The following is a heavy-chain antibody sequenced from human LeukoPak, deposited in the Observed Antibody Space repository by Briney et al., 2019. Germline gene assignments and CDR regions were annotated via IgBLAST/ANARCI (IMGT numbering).Heavy chain of an antibody. D-gene: IGHD5-12*01. J-gene: IGHJ4*02. CDR1: GFTFSDSY. Sequence: PGGSLRLSCAASGFTFSDSYMTWVRQAPGKGVEWVAYISGSGHDINYSESVKGRFTISRDNAKNSLYLQMNSLRAEDTAVYYCARHGYSGYGGFDYWGQGTLVTVSS. V-gene: IGHV3-11*06. CDR3: ARHGYSGYGGFDY. CDR2: ISGSGHDI.